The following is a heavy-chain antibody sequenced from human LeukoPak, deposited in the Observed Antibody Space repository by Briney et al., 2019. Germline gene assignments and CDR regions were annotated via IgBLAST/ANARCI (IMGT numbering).Heavy chain of an antibody. Sequence: SETLSLTCAVYGGSFSGYYWSWIRQPPGKGLEWIGEINHSGSTNYNPSLKSRVTISVDTSKNQFSLKLSSVTAADTAVYYCARHYYGSGSYYNWGQGTLVTVSS. CDR3: ARHYYGSGSYYN. CDR1: GGSFSGYY. CDR2: INHSGST. D-gene: IGHD3-10*01. V-gene: IGHV4-34*01. J-gene: IGHJ4*02.